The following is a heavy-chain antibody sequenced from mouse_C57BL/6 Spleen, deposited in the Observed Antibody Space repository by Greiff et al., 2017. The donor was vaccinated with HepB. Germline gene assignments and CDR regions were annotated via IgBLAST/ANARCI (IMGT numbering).Heavy chain of an antibody. CDR1: GYTFTSYW. CDR3: ARRKYDYDFDY. CDR2: IDPSDSYT. Sequence: QVQLQQPGAELVMPGASVKLSCKASGYTFTSYWMHWVKQRPGQGLEWIGEIDPSDSYTNYNQKFKGKSTLTVDKSSSTAYMQLSSLTSEDSAVYYCARRKYDYDFDYWGQGTTLTVSS. D-gene: IGHD2-4*01. V-gene: IGHV1-69*01. J-gene: IGHJ2*01.